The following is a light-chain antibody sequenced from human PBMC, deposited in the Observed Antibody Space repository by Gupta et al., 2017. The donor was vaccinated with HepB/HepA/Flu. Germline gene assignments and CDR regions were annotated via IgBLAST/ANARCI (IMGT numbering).Light chain of an antibody. J-gene: IGLJ2*01. V-gene: IGLV1-36*01. CDR3: GEWDDRINGRV. Sequence: QSVLTQPPSVSEAPRHSVTISCSGSSANIGNNAVNWYQQLPGKDPKRLIYYDDLLSSGVSDRCLCYKSGTYESPVTSGLQSEDEAYDYWGEWDDRINGRVFGGGTKLTVL. CDR2: YDD. CDR1: SANIGNNA.